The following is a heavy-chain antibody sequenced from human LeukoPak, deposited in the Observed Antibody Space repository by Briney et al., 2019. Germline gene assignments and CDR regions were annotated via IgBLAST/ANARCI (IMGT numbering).Heavy chain of an antibody. D-gene: IGHD5-24*01. CDR3: ARDNSLRDTAWWFDP. J-gene: IGHJ5*02. V-gene: IGHV1-46*01. CDR1: GYTFTNNF. Sequence: ASVKVSCKASGYTFTNNFMHWVRQAPGQGLEWIGIINPSGDNTRYAQKFQGRVTMTRDMATSTDYLEVSSLRSEDTAVYHCARDNSLRDTAWWFDPWGQGTLVTVSS. CDR2: INPSGDNT.